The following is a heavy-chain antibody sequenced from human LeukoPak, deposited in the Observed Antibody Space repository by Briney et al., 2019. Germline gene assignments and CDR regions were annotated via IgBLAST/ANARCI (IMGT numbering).Heavy chain of an antibody. V-gene: IGHV3-74*01. CDR2: INSGGSGT. D-gene: IGHD6-19*01. CDR1: GFNFASNW. CDR3: ARGYSSGLHFDY. Sequence: GGSLRLSCAASGFNFASNWMHWVRQTPGKGLMWVSRINSGGSGTSYADSVEGRFTISRDNAKNTLYLQMNSLRAEDTAVYYCARGYSSGLHFDYWGQGTLVTVSS. J-gene: IGHJ4*02.